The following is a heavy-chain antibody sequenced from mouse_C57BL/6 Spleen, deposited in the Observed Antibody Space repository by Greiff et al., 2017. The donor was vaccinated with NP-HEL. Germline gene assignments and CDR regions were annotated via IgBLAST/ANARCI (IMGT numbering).Heavy chain of an antibody. J-gene: IGHJ4*01. Sequence: QVQLQQPGAELVRPGSSVKLSCKASGYTFTSYWMHRVKQRPIQGLEWIGNIDPSDSETHYNQKFKDKATLTVDKSSSTAYMQLSSLTSEDSAVYYCARGLVRPYYYAMDYWGQGTSVTVSS. CDR3: ARGLVRPYYYAMDY. CDR2: IDPSDSET. D-gene: IGHD2-14*01. CDR1: GYTFTSYW. V-gene: IGHV1-52*01.